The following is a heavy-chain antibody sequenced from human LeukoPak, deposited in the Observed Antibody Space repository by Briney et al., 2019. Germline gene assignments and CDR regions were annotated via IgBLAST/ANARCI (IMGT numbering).Heavy chain of an antibody. D-gene: IGHD3-22*01. V-gene: IGHV4-61*02. CDR3: ARLSYYDNSDFALFDY. CDR2: IYTSGNT. J-gene: IGHJ4*02. CDR1: GGFISSGYYY. Sequence: PSETLSLTCTVSGGFISSGYYYWPWIRQPAGRALEWIGLIYTSGNTNYKPSLESRVTISLDTSKKQFSLNLSSVTAADTAIYYCARLSYYDNSDFALFDYWGQGTLVTVSS.